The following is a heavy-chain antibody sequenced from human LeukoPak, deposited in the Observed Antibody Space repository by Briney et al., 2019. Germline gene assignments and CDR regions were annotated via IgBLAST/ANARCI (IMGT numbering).Heavy chain of an antibody. CDR1: GFTFSSYW. V-gene: IGHV3-7*01. D-gene: IGHD5-12*01. Sequence: GGSLRLSCAASGFTFSSYWMSWVRQAPGKGLEWVANIKQDGSEKYYVDSVKGRFTISGDNAKNSLYLQMNSPRAEDTAVYYCARLPDSGYEAPLDYWGQGTLVTVSS. J-gene: IGHJ4*02. CDR2: IKQDGSEK. CDR3: ARLPDSGYEAPLDY.